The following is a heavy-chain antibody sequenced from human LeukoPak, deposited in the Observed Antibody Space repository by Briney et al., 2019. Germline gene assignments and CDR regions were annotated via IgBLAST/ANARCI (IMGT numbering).Heavy chain of an antibody. CDR3: ARDAVYGSGSYYDY. CDR1: GGSISSSSYY. J-gene: IGHJ4*02. CDR2: IYYSGST. D-gene: IGHD3-10*01. Sequence: SETLSLTCTVSGGSISSSSYYWGWIRQPPGKGLEWIGSIYYSGSTYYNPSLKSRVTISVDTSKNQFSLKLSSVTAADTAVYYCARDAVYGSGSYYDYWGQGTLVTVSS. V-gene: IGHV4-39*07.